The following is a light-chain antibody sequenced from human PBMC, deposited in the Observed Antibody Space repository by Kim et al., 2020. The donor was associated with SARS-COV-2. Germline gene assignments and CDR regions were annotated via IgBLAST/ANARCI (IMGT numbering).Light chain of an antibody. CDR3: QQASNFPRT. CDR2: NAL. J-gene: IGKJ1*01. Sequence: SVGDRVTITCRASQDIRNSSFALYQQKPGRAPRLLIYNALTLQTGVPSRFSGSGSATEFTLTISGLQPEDFATYYCQQASNFPRTFGQGTKVDI. V-gene: IGKV1-12*01. CDR1: QDIRNSS.